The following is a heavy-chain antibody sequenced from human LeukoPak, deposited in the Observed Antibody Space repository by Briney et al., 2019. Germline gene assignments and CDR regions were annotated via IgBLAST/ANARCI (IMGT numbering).Heavy chain of an antibody. D-gene: IGHD1-14*01. CDR3: AGGTFDGPLYGTYWYFHV. V-gene: IGHV4-59*01. J-gene: IGHJ2*01. Sequence: SETLSLTCTVSGGSIKNNYWSWLRQPPGKALEWIGYVYSNGNTNYNPSLKSRVPMSIETSKNQFSLKVPSVTAADTAVYYCAGGTFDGPLYGTYWYFHVWGRGTLVTVSS. CDR1: GGSIKNNY. CDR2: VYSNGNT.